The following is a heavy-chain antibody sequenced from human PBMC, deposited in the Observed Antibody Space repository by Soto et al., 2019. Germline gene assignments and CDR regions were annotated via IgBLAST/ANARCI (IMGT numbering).Heavy chain of an antibody. V-gene: IGHV1-69*13. J-gene: IGHJ6*02. CDR1: GGTFSSYA. CDR3: ARSTYYDFWSGEPGATENYYYGTDV. Sequence: ASVNVSCKASGGTFSSYAISWVRQAPGQGLEWMGGIIPIFGTANYAQKFQGRVTITADESTSTAYMELSSLRSEDTAVYYCARSTYYDFWSGEPGATENYYYGTDVWGQGTTVTVSS. D-gene: IGHD3-3*01. CDR2: IIPIFGTA.